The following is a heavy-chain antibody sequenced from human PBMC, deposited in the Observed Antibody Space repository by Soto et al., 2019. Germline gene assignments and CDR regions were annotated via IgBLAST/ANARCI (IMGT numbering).Heavy chain of an antibody. CDR1: GYTFTSPG. CDR2: IRAHNGNT. Sequence: VASVNVSCKASGYTFTSPGISWVRHAPGQGLEWLGWIRAHNGNTSYVQKLQGRVTLTTNTSTSTAYMELSSLRSDDTVVYYFASRVKYGDYSRWFALWGYGSLGPVSS. D-gene: IGHD4-17*01. CDR3: ASRVKYGDYSRWFAL. J-gene: IGHJ5*02. V-gene: IGHV1-18*01.